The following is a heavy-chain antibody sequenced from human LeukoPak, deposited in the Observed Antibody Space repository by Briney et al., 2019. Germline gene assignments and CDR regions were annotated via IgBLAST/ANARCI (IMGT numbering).Heavy chain of an antibody. CDR3: ARTLKRVSFDY. CDR1: GGSISSYY. CDR2: IYYSGST. D-gene: IGHD2-21*01. Sequence: SEALSLTCTVSGGSISSYYWSWIRQPPGKGLEWIGYIYYSGSTNYNPSLKSRVTISVDTSKNQFSLKLSSVTAADTAVYYCARTLKRVSFDYWGQGTLVTVSS. V-gene: IGHV4-59*01. J-gene: IGHJ4*02.